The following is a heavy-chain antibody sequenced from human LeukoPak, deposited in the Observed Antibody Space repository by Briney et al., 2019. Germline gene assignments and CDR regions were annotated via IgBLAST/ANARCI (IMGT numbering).Heavy chain of an antibody. CDR2: ISAYNGNT. J-gene: IGHJ5*02. CDR1: GYTFTSYD. Sequence: GASVKVSCKASGYTFTSYDFSWVRQAPGQGLEWMGWISAYNGNTNYAQILQGRLTMTTDTSTSTAYMELRSLRSDDTAVYYCARTYYYDSESDNWFDPWGQGTLVTVSS. CDR3: ARTYYYDSESDNWFDP. D-gene: IGHD3-10*01. V-gene: IGHV1-18*01.